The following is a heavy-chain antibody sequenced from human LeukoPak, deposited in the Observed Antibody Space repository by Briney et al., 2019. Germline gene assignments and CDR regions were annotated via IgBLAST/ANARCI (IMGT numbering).Heavy chain of an antibody. D-gene: IGHD6-13*01. CDR2: IHYSGST. CDR1: GGSISSYY. V-gene: IGHV4-59*01. CDR3: ASGTYYYFDF. Sequence: SETLSLTCTVSGGSISSYYWSWIRQPPGKGREWIGYIHYSGSTNYNPSLKSPFTISVDTSKSQFSLKVDSVTAADTAVYYCASGTYYYFDFWGQGALVTVSS. J-gene: IGHJ4*02.